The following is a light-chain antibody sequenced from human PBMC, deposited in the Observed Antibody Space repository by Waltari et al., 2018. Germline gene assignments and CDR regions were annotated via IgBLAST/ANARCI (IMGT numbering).Light chain of an antibody. V-gene: IGKV4-1*01. CDR3: QQYYSLPWT. Sequence: DIVMTQSPDSLAVSLGERATINCKSSQSVLYSSNNKNHLAWYQRKPGQPPKLLVYWASTRESGVPDLFSGSGSGTDFTLTISSLQAEDVAVYYCQQYYSLPWTFGQGTKVEIK. CDR1: QSVLYSSNNKNH. J-gene: IGKJ1*01. CDR2: WAS.